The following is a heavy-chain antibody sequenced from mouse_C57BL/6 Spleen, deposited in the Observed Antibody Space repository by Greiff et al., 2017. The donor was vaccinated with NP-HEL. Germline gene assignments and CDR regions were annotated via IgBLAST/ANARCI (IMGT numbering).Heavy chain of an antibody. Sequence: EVQLQQSGAELVRPGASVKLSCTASGFNIKDDYMHWVKQRPEQGLEWIGWIDPENGDTEYASKVQGKATITADTSSNTAYLQLSSLTSEDTAVYYCTTGTRGAMDYWGQGTSVTVSS. V-gene: IGHV14-4*01. CDR3: TTGTRGAMDY. D-gene: IGHD3-3*01. CDR2: IDPENGDT. J-gene: IGHJ4*01. CDR1: GFNIKDDY.